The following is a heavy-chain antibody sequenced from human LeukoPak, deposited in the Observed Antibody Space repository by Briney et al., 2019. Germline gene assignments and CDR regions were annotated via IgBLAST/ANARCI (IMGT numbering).Heavy chain of an antibody. CDR2: ISGSSEYI. J-gene: IGHJ4*02. Sequence: PGGSLRLSCAASGFTFSDHYMTWIRQAPGKGLEWVSYISGSSEYIHYADSVKGRFTISRDTAKNSLYLQMNSLRAEDTAVYYCARVTFNYFDYWGQGTLVTVSS. CDR1: GFTFSDHY. CDR3: ARVTFNYFDY. D-gene: IGHD1-14*01. V-gene: IGHV3-11*06.